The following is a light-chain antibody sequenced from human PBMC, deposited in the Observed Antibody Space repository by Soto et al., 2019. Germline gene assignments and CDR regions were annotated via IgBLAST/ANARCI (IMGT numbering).Light chain of an antibody. CDR2: ENN. V-gene: IGLV1-51*02. Sequence: QSVLTQPPSVSAAPGQKVTISCSGSSSNIGNNCVSWYQQLPGTAPKLLIYENNKRPSGIPDRFSGSKSGTSATLGITGLQTGDEADYYCGTWDSSLSAHVVFGGGTKVTVL. CDR1: SSNIGNNC. J-gene: IGLJ2*01. CDR3: GTWDSSLSAHVV.